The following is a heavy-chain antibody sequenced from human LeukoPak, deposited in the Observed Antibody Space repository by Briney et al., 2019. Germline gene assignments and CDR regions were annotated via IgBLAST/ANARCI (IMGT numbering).Heavy chain of an antibody. D-gene: IGHD3-22*01. J-gene: IGHJ4*02. CDR1: GYTFTGYY. V-gene: IGHV1-2*02. CDR3: ARVAVPYYYDSSGYLTYFDY. CDR2: INPNSGGT. Sequence: GASVKVSCKASGYTFTGYYMHLVRQAPGQGLEWMGCINPNSGGTNYAQKFQGRVTMTRDTSISTAYMELSRLRSDDTAVYYCARVAVPYYYDSSGYLTYFDYWGQGTLVTVSS.